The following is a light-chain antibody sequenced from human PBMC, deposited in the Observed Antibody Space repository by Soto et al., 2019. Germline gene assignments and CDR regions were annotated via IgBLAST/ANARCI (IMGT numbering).Light chain of an antibody. V-gene: IGKV1-5*03. CDR2: KAS. Sequence: PMTQAPSTLSASVRDSVTITCRASQTISSWLAWFHQRQGRAPKFLIYKASSLQSGVPSRFSGSGSGTDLTITINSLKPEDCETDEGQQRYSAPRTFGQGTKVDIK. J-gene: IGKJ1*01. CDR1: QTISSW. CDR3: QQRYSAPRT.